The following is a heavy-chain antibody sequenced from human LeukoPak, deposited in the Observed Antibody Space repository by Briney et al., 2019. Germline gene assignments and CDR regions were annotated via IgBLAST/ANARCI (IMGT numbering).Heavy chain of an antibody. CDR3: ARGPGYCSGGSCYHPRGTRYYYYMDV. J-gene: IGHJ6*03. CDR2: INPNSGGT. D-gene: IGHD2-15*01. Sequence: ASVKVSCKASGYTFTGYYMHWVRQAPGQGLEWMGWINPNSGGTNYAQKFQGRVTMTRDTSISTAYMELSRLRSDDTAVYYCARGPGYCSGGSCYHPRGTRYYYYMDVWGKGTTVTVSS. CDR1: GYTFTGYY. V-gene: IGHV1-2*02.